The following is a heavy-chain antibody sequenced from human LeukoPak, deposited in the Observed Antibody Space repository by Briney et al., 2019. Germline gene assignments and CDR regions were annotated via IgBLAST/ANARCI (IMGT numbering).Heavy chain of an antibody. CDR1: AGSIIGYT. Sequence: PSDTLSLTFILSAGSIIGYTWNWIPQPPRKRLEWIGYIYSSGSTNYNPSLNSRVTISLDTSKNQFSLKVTSVTAADTAVYYCARHPPRGSYAADTSDIWGQGTVVTVSS. CDR3: ARHPPRGSYAADTSDI. V-gene: IGHV4-59*08. CDR2: IYSSGST. J-gene: IGHJ3*02. D-gene: IGHD2-2*01.